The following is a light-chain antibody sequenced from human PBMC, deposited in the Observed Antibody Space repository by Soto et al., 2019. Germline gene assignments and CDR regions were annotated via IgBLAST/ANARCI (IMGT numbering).Light chain of an antibody. CDR1: QSVSSSY. J-gene: IGKJ2*01. CDR2: AAS. Sequence: ETVLTQSPGTLSLSPGERATLSCRASQSVSSSYLAWYQQKLGQAPRLLIYAASSRATGIPDRFSGSGSGTDLTLTISRLEPEDFAVYYCQQYGTSPYTFGQGTKVDIK. CDR3: QQYGTSPYT. V-gene: IGKV3-20*01.